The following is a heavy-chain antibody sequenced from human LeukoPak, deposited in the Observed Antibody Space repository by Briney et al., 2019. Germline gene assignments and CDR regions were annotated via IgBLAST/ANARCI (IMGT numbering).Heavy chain of an antibody. CDR1: GGSFSGYY. Sequence: SETLSLTCAVYGGSFSGYYWSWIRQHPGKGLEWIGYIYYSGSTNYNPSLKSRVTISVDTSKNQFSLKLSSVTAADTAVYYCARGRGIAAAGTPAPRVEYFQHWGQGTLVTVSS. CDR2: IYYSGST. V-gene: IGHV4-34*01. J-gene: IGHJ1*01. D-gene: IGHD6-13*01. CDR3: ARGRGIAAAGTPAPRVEYFQH.